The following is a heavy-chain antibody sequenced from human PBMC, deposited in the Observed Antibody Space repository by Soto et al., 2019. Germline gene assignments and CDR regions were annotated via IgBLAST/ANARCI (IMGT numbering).Heavy chain of an antibody. V-gene: IGHV4-59*01. CDR1: GGSISSYY. CDR2: IYYSGST. D-gene: IGHD3-16*02. CDR3: ARDHMITFGGVIAVARAFDI. Sequence: KTSETLSLTCTVSGGSISSYYWSWIRQPPGKGLEWIGYIYYSGSTNYNPSLKSRVTISVDTSKNQFSLKLSSVTAADTAVYYCARDHMITFGGVIAVARAFDIWGQGTMVTVSS. J-gene: IGHJ3*02.